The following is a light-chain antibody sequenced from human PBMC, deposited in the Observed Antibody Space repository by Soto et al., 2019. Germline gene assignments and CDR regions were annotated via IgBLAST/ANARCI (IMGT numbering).Light chain of an antibody. Sequence: QSALTQPASVSGSPGQSITISCTGTSTDVGGYNYVSWYQQHPGKAPKLMIYDVSNRPSGVSNRFSGSKSGNTASLTISGLQAEDEADYYCSSYTRSITLVLFGGGTKLTVL. CDR1: STDVGGYNY. CDR3: SSYTRSITLVL. J-gene: IGLJ2*01. CDR2: DVS. V-gene: IGLV2-14*01.